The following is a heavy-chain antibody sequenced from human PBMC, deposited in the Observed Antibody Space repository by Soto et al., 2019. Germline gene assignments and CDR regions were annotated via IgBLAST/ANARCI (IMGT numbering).Heavy chain of an antibody. D-gene: IGHD2-21*02. Sequence: GGSLRLSCAASGFTFSSYGMHWVRQAPGKGLEWVAVISYDGSNKYCADSVKGRFTISRDNSKNTLYLQMNSLRAEDTAVYYCAKAMVVVTAISGGGGFDKWGQGTLVTVSS. CDR3: AKAMVVVTAISGGGGFDK. V-gene: IGHV3-30*18. J-gene: IGHJ3*02. CDR1: GFTFSSYG. CDR2: ISYDGSNK.